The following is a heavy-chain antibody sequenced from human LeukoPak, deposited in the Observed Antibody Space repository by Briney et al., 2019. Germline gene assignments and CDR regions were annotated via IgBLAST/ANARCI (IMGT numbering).Heavy chain of an antibody. CDR2: IIPIFGTA. CDR1: GGTFSSYA. V-gene: IGHV1-69*05. D-gene: IGHD2-15*01. Sequence: SVKVSCKASGGTFSSYAISWVRQAPGQGLEWMGGIIPIFGTANYAQKFQGRVTITTDESTSTAYMELSSLRSEDTAVYYCARYHLPRSGGSCPGIWGQGTMVTVSS. CDR3: ARYHLPRSGGSCPGI. J-gene: IGHJ3*02.